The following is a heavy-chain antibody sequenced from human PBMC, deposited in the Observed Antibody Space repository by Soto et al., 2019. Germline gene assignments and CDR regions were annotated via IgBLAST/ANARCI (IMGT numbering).Heavy chain of an antibody. CDR2: ISGSGGST. Sequence: PGGSLRLSCAASGFTCSSYVMSWVRQAPGKGLEWVSAISGSGGSTYYADSVKGRFTISRDNSKNTLYLQMNSLRAEDTAVYYCAKGGGSYSSGWYYFEYWGQGTLVTVSS. CDR1: GFTCSSYV. D-gene: IGHD6-19*01. J-gene: IGHJ4*02. V-gene: IGHV3-23*01. CDR3: AKGGGSYSSGWYYFEY.